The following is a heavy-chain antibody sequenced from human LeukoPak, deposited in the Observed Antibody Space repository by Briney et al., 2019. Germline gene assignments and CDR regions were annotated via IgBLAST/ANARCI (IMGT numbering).Heavy chain of an antibody. Sequence: PSETLSLTCAVSGYSISSGYYWGWIRQPPGKGLEWIGSIYHTGGTYYNPSLKSRVTISIDTSKNQFSLKLSSVTAADTAVYYCVRDWAHCGGDCYPGYWGQGTLVTVSS. V-gene: IGHV4-38-2*02. CDR3: VRDWAHCGGDCYPGY. D-gene: IGHD2-21*02. CDR1: GYSISSGYY. CDR2: IYHTGGT. J-gene: IGHJ4*02.